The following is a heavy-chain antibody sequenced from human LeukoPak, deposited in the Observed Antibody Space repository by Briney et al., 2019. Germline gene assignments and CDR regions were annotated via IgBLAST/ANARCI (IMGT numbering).Heavy chain of an antibody. Sequence: GGSLRLSCAASAFTFSSYWMHWVRQAPGKGLVWVSRINSDGSTTNYADSVNGRFTISRDNSKNTLYLQMNTLRAEDTAVYYCVPRGYSGYDFAFDIWGQGTMVTVSS. J-gene: IGHJ3*02. CDR1: AFTFSSYW. D-gene: IGHD5-12*01. CDR2: INSDGSTT. CDR3: VPRGYSGYDFAFDI. V-gene: IGHV3-74*01.